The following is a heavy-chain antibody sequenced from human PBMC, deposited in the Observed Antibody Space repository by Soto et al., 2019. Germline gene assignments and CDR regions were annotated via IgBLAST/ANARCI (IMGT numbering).Heavy chain of an antibody. CDR1: DDSINSDKYY. V-gene: IGHV4-39*01. D-gene: IGHD3-9*01. CDR3: GRLEGLATISYYFDY. J-gene: IGHJ4*02. Sequence: SETLSLTCSVSDDSINSDKYYWGWIRQPPGKGLEWIGSIYYRGNAYYNPSLKTRVTISLDTSKSQFSLKLSSVTAADTAVYYCGRLEGLATISYYFDYWGQGALVTVSS. CDR2: IYYRGNA.